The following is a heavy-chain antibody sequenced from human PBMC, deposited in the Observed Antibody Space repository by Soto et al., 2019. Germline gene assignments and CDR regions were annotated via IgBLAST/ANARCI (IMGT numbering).Heavy chain of an antibody. J-gene: IGHJ3*02. CDR2: INPNSGGGT. Sequence: QVQLVQSGAEVKKPGASVKVSCKASGYTFTGHYMHWVRQAPGQGLEWMGWINPNSGGGTNYAQKFQGRVTMTRDTSISKAYMELSRLTSDDTAVYYCARDRTTGAFDIWGQGTMVTVSS. V-gene: IGHV1-2*02. CDR1: GYTFTGHY. D-gene: IGHD4-17*01. CDR3: ARDRTTGAFDI.